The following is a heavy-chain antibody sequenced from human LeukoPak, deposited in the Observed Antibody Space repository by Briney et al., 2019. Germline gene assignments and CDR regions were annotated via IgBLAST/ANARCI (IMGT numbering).Heavy chain of an antibody. CDR1: GFTFSSYA. Sequence: GGSLRLSCAASGFTFSSYAMSWVSQAPGKGLEWMTVLSFDGKGKFYADSVKGRFTVSRDTSKNTLFLDMNNVTVEDTAVYYCGAGNPDYWGRGTLVTVYS. CDR2: LSFDGKGK. D-gene: IGHD1-1*01. CDR3: GAGNPDY. J-gene: IGHJ4*02. V-gene: IGHV3-30*01.